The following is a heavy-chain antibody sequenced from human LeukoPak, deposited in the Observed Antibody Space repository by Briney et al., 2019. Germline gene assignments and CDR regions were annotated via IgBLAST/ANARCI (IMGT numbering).Heavy chain of an antibody. V-gene: IGHV3-49*04. D-gene: IGHD2-2*01. Sequence: GGSLRLSCTASGFTFGDYAMSWVRQAPGKGLEWVGFIRSKAYGGTTEYAASVKGRSTISRDDSKSIAYLQMNSLKTEDTAVYYCTRSDLLGYCSSTSCYTSPIPDYWGQGTLVTVSS. CDR3: TRSDLLGYCSSTSCYTSPIPDY. CDR1: GFTFGDYA. J-gene: IGHJ4*02. CDR2: IRSKAYGGTT.